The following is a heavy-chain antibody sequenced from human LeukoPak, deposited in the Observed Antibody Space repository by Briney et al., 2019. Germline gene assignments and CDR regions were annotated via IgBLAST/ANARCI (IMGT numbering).Heavy chain of an antibody. Sequence: KSSETLSLTCTVSGGSISSGGYYWSWIRQPPGKGLEWIGYIYHSGSTYYNPSLKGRVTISVDRSKNQFSLKLSSVTAADTAVYYCARDMGDSEYFQHWGQGTLVTVSS. V-gene: IGHV4-30-2*01. J-gene: IGHJ1*01. CDR1: GGSISSGGYY. D-gene: IGHD2-21*02. CDR2: IYHSGST. CDR3: ARDMGDSEYFQH.